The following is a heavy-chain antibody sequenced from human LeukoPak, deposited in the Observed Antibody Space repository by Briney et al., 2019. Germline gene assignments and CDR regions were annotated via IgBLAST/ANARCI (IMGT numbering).Heavy chain of an antibody. V-gene: IGHV3-23*01. CDR3: AKLRRAGYSSSWYRNWFDP. CDR1: GFTFSSYA. Sequence: GGFLRLSCAASGFTFSSYAMSWVRQAPGKGLEWVSAISGSGGSTYYADSVKGRFTISRDNSKNTLYLQMNSLRAEDTAVYYCAKLRRAGYSSSWYRNWFDPWGQGTLVTVSS. D-gene: IGHD6-13*01. J-gene: IGHJ5*02. CDR2: ISGSGGST.